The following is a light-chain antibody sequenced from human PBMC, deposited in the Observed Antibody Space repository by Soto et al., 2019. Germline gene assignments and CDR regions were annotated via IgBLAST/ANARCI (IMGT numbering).Light chain of an antibody. CDR3: LQDYNYPRT. V-gene: IGKV1-6*01. CDR1: QDIGND. J-gene: IGKJ1*01. CDR2: TAS. Sequence: IQMTQSPSSMSASVGDRVTITCRASQDIGNDLGWYQQKPGKAPRLLISTASTLESGVLARFSGSGSGTHFILTISSLQPEDFATYFCLQDYNYPRTFGQGTQVEI.